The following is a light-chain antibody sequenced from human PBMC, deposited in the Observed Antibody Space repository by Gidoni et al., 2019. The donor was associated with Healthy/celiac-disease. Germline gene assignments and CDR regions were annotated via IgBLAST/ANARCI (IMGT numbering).Light chain of an antibody. J-gene: IGKJ4*01. V-gene: IGKV3-11*01. CDR3: QQRSNWLT. Sequence: EIVLTQSPATLSLSPGETATLSCRASQSVSSYLAWYQQKPGQAPMLLIYDASNRATGIPARFSGSGSGTDFTLTISSLEPEDFAVYYCQQRSNWLTFXGXTKVEIK. CDR1: QSVSSY. CDR2: DAS.